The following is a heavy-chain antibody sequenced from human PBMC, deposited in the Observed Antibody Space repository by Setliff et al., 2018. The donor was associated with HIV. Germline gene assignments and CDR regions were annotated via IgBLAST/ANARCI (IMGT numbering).Heavy chain of an antibody. Sequence: SETLSLTCTVSGGSISSGSYYWSWIRQPAGKGLEWIGHIYTSGSTNYNPSLKSRVTISVDTSKNQFSLKLSSVTAADTAVYYCARAPYLWSGYPGVWFDPWGQGTRVTVS. J-gene: IGHJ5*02. V-gene: IGHV4-61*09. D-gene: IGHD3-3*01. CDR3: ARAPYLWSGYPGVWFDP. CDR1: GGSISSGSYY. CDR2: IYTSGST.